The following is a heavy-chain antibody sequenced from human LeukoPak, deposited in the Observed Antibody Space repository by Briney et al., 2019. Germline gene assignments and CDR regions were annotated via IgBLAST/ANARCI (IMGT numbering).Heavy chain of an antibody. D-gene: IGHD3-22*01. CDR2: IYHSGST. Sequence: PSETLSLTCTVSGGSISSSSYYWGWIRQPPGKGLEWIGYIYHSGSTYYNPSLKSRVTISVDRSKNQFSLKLSSVTAADTAVYYCAREDSSGFGFDYWGQGTLVTVSS. J-gene: IGHJ4*02. CDR1: GGSISSSSYY. V-gene: IGHV4-30-2*01. CDR3: AREDSSGFGFDY.